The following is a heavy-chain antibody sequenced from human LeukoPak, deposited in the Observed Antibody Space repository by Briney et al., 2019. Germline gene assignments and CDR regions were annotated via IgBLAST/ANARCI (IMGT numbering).Heavy chain of an antibody. Sequence: ASVKVSCKASGGTFSSYAISWVRQAPGQGLEWMGGIIPIFGTANYAQKFQGRVTITADESTSTAYVELSSLRSEDTAVYYCAREPITYDYGGNARNDAFDIWGQGTMVTVSS. V-gene: IGHV1-69*01. D-gene: IGHD4-23*01. CDR3: AREPITYDYGGNARNDAFDI. CDR1: GGTFSSYA. J-gene: IGHJ3*02. CDR2: IIPIFGTA.